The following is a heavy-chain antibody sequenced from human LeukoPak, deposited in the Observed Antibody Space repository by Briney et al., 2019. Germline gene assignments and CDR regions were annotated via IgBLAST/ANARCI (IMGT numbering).Heavy chain of an antibody. CDR1: GFTLSSYG. V-gene: IGHV3-33*01. CDR2: IWYDGSNK. Sequence: GGSLRLSCAASGFTLSSYGMHWVRQAPGKGLEWVAVIWYDGSNKYYADSVKGRFTISRDNSKNTLYLQMNSLRAEDTAVYYCARDRHGDYSFDYWAQGTLVTVSS. D-gene: IGHD4-17*01. CDR3: ARDRHGDYSFDY. J-gene: IGHJ4*02.